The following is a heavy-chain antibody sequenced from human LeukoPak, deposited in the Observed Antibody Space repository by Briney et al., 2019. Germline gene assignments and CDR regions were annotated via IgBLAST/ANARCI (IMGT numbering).Heavy chain of an antibody. J-gene: IGHJ4*02. D-gene: IGHD6-13*01. CDR3: ARVVTAAGTGY. CDR1: GFTVSSNY. V-gene: IGHV3-30-3*01. CDR2: ISYDGSNK. Sequence: GGSLRLSCAASGFTVSSNYVSWVRQAPGKGLEWVAVISYDGSNKYYADSVKGRFTISRDNSKNTLYLQMNSLRAEDTAVYYCARVVTAAGTGYWGQGTLVTVSS.